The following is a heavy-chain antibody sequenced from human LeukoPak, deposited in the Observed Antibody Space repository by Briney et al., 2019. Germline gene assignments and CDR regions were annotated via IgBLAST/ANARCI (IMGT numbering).Heavy chain of an antibody. Sequence: GGSLRLSCAASGFIFSNYAMHWVRQAPGKGLEYVSAISSNGGNTYYANSVKGRFTISRDNSKNTLYLQMGSLRAEDMAVYYCARTSGYCSGGSCYGGAFDIWGQGTMVTVSS. V-gene: IGHV3-64*01. CDR2: ISSNGGNT. J-gene: IGHJ3*02. CDR3: ARTSGYCSGGSCYGGAFDI. D-gene: IGHD2-15*01. CDR1: GFIFSNYA.